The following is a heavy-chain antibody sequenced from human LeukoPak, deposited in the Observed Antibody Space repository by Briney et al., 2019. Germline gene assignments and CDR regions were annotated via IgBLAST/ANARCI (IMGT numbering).Heavy chain of an antibody. Sequence: PGGSLRLSCAASGFTFSNYSMNWVRQAPGKGLEWVSYISSSSSTIYYADSVKGRFTISRDNAKNSLYLQMNSLRAEDTAVYYCARVVEMATIWLDAFDIWGQGTMVTVSS. CDR1: GFTFSNYS. J-gene: IGHJ3*02. V-gene: IGHV3-48*04. CDR2: ISSSSSTI. D-gene: IGHD5-24*01. CDR3: ARVVEMATIWLDAFDI.